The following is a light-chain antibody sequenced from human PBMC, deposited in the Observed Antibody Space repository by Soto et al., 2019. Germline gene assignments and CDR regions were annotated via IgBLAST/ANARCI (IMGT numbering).Light chain of an antibody. CDR2: GAS. CDR1: QSVSSN. V-gene: IGKV3-15*01. CDR3: LQYNNWPLT. Sequence: EIVMTQSPVTLSVSPGERATLSCRASQSVSSNLAWYQQKPGQSPRLLIYGASTRATGIPARFSGSGSGTEFTLTISSLQSEDFALYYCLQYNNWPLTFGGGTKVEIK. J-gene: IGKJ4*01.